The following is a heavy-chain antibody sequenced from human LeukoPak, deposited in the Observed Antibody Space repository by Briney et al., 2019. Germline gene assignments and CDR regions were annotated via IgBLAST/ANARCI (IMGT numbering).Heavy chain of an antibody. CDR1: GGSISSYY. J-gene: IGHJ3*02. D-gene: IGHD1-20*01. V-gene: IGHV4-59*08. CDR2: IYYSGST. CDR3: ARAKQKRYNWNDRRTDAFDI. Sequence: PSETLSLTCTVSGGSISSYYWSWIRQPPGKGLEWNGYIYYSGSTNYNPSFKSRVTISVDTSKNQFSLKLSSVTAADTAVYYCARAKQKRYNWNDRRTDAFDIWGQGTMVTVSS.